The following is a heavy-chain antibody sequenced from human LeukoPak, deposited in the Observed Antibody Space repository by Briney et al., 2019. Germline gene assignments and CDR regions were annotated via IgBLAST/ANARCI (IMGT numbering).Heavy chain of an antibody. CDR2: IYYSGST. CDR3: AREATGPNYGDYGIN. Sequence: SETLSLTCTVSGYSISSDYYWGWIRQPPGKGLEWIGYIYYSGSTNYNPSLKSRVTISVDTSKNQFSLKLSSVTAADTAVYYCAREATGPNYGDYGINWGQGTLVTVSS. CDR1: GYSISSDYY. J-gene: IGHJ4*02. V-gene: IGHV4-59*01. D-gene: IGHD4-17*01.